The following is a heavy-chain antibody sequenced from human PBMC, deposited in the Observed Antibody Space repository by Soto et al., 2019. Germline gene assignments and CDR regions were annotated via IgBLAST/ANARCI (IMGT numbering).Heavy chain of an antibody. Sequence: QSGGSLRLSCAASGFTFSSYGMHWVRQAPGKGLEWVAVISYDESNKYYADSVKGRFTISRDNSKNTLYLQMNSLRTEDTAVYYCAKDRGGLRYFDREYYYGMDVWGQGTTVTVSS. V-gene: IGHV3-30*18. CDR2: ISYDESNK. CDR1: GFTFSSYG. CDR3: AKDRGGLRYFDREYYYGMDV. J-gene: IGHJ6*02. D-gene: IGHD3-9*01.